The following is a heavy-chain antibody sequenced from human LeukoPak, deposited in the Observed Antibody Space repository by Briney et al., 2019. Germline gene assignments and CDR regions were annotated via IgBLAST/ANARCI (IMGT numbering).Heavy chain of an antibody. V-gene: IGHV5-51*01. CDR2: IYPGDSDT. J-gene: IGHJ3*02. CDR1: GYSFTSYW. Sequence: GESLKISCEGSGYSFTSYWIGWVRQMPGKGLEWMGIIYPGDSDTRYSLSFQGQVTISADKSIGTAYLQWSSLKASDTAMYYCARQSGDGYNWGAFDIWGQGTMVTVSS. D-gene: IGHD5-24*01. CDR3: ARQSGDGYNWGAFDI.